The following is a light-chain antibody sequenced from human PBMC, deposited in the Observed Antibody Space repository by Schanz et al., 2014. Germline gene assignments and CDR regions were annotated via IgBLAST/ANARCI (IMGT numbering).Light chain of an antibody. Sequence: DIQMTQSPSSLSASVGDRVTITCRASQSINNYLNWFQQKPGKAPKLLIYDASNLQSGVPSRFSGSGSGTDFTLTISSLQPEDFAVYYCQQRSKWPRTFGQGTKVEIK. CDR2: DAS. CDR1: QSINNY. J-gene: IGKJ1*01. CDR3: QQRSKWPRT. V-gene: IGKV1-39*01.